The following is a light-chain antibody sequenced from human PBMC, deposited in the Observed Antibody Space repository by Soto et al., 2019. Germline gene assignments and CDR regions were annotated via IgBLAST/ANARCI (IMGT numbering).Light chain of an antibody. J-gene: IGLJ1*01. Sequence: QSVLTQTASGSGSPGHSITISFTGTSSDVGGYNFVSWYQQHPGKAPKVVIYEVSNRPSGISSRFSGSKSGNTASLTISGIQAEAEADYYCISYTTTHTYVFGTGTKVTVL. V-gene: IGLV2-14*01. CDR2: EVS. CDR1: SSDVGGYNF. CDR3: ISYTTTHTYV.